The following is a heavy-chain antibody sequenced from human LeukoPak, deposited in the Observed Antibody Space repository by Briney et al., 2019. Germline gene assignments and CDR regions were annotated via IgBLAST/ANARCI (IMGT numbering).Heavy chain of an antibody. V-gene: IGHV3-48*01. CDR2: ISSSSSTI. CDR1: GFTFSSYS. Sequence: GGSLRLSCAASGFTFSSYSMNWVRQAPGKGLEWVSYISSSSSTIYYADSVKGRFTISRDNSKNTLYLQMNSLRAEDTAVYYCARVEGSGWYRMGWFDPWGQGTLVTVSS. CDR3: ARVEGSGWYRMGWFDP. J-gene: IGHJ5*02. D-gene: IGHD6-19*01.